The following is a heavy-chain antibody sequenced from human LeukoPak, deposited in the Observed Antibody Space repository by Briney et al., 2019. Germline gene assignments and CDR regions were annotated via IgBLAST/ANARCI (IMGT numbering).Heavy chain of an antibody. D-gene: IGHD3-3*01. J-gene: IGHJ6*03. CDR2: INQTGKTNYNPSLT. V-gene: IGHV4-34*01. Sequence: SETLSLTCAVDGGSFSGFYWTWIRQSPGKGLEWIGEINQTGKTNYNPSLTDYNPSLKSRVTISVDSSKNQLSLMVNSVTAADTGVYYXARVRHDPLEYGYYMDVWGKGTTVTVSS. CDR3: ARVRHDPLEYGYYMDV. CDR1: GGSFSGFY.